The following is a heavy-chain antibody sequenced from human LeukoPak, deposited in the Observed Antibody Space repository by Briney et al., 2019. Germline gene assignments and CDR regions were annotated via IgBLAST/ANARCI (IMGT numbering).Heavy chain of an antibody. CDR3: SRNLGKSRYFDY. J-gene: IGHJ4*02. CDR2: ILLDGNNK. CDR1: GFTFSTYG. Sequence: QSGGSLRLSCAASGFTFSTYGMHWVRQAPGKGLEWVAHILLDGNNKYYPDSVKGRFTISRDNSKNTLYLQMDSLRAEDTAVYYFSRNLGKSRYFDYRGQGTLVNVFS. D-gene: IGHD4-23*01. V-gene: IGHV3-33*01.